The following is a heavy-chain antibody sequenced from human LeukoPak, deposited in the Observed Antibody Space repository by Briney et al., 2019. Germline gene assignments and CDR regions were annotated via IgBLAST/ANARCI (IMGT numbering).Heavy chain of an antibody. CDR1: GFTFSSYS. V-gene: IGHV3-21*04. CDR2: ISSSSSYI. CDR3: AIVVAARQGTIDP. D-gene: IGHD6-6*01. J-gene: IGHJ5*02. Sequence: TPGGSLRLSCAASGFTFSSYSMNWVRQAPGKGLEWVSSISSSSSYIYYADSVKGRLTISRDNAKNTLYVQMNSLRAEDTAVYYCAIVVAARQGTIDPWGQGTLVTISS.